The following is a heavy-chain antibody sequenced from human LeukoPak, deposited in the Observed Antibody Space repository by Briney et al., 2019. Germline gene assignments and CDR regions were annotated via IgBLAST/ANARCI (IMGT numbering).Heavy chain of an antibody. D-gene: IGHD6-13*01. CDR1: GYTFTGYY. V-gene: IGHV1-2*02. CDR3: ARVSSGGYSSSWYDSAYYYYYGMDV. Sequence: ASVKVSCKASGYTFTGYYMHWVRQAPGQGLEWMGWINPNSGGTNYAQKFQGRVTMTRDTSISTAYMELSRLRSDDTAVYYCARVSSGGYSSSWYDSAYYYYYGMDVWGQGTTVTVSS. J-gene: IGHJ6*02. CDR2: INPNSGGT.